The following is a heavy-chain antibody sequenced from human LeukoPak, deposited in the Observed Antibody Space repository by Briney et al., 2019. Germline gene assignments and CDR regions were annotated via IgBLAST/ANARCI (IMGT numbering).Heavy chain of an antibody. CDR1: GGSISSYN. D-gene: IGHD3-10*01. J-gene: IGHJ6*03. CDR3: ARGVDYYYYMDV. V-gene: IGHV4-59*01. CDR2: IYYSGST. Sequence: PSETLSLTCTFSGGSISSYNWSWIRQPPGKGLEWIVDIYYSGSTNYNPSLKRRVTISVDTSKNQFSLKLSSVTAADTAVYYCARGVDYYYYMDVWGKGTTVTISS.